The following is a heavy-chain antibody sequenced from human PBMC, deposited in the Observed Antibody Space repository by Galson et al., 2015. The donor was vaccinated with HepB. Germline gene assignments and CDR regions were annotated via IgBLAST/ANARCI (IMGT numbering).Heavy chain of an antibody. Sequence: SLRLSCAASGFTFSSYAMSWVRQAPGKGLEWVSAISGSGGSTYYADSVKGRFTISRDNSKNTLYLQMNSLRAEDTAVYYCANYHYDFWSGYYIPLDYWGQGTLVTVSS. V-gene: IGHV3-23*01. D-gene: IGHD3-3*01. CDR3: ANYHYDFWSGYYIPLDY. J-gene: IGHJ4*02. CDR2: ISGSGGST. CDR1: GFTFSSYA.